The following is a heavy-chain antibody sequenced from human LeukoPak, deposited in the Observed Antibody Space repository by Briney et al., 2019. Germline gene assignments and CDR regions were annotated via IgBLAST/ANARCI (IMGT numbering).Heavy chain of an antibody. CDR2: ISSSGST. CDR3: ARFLYDSSGYYNDY. V-gene: IGHV4-61*02. CDR1: GDSISSGGYY. Sequence: SETLSLTCTVSGDSISSGGYYWSWIRQPAGKGLEWIGRISSSGSTNYNPSLKSRVTISVDTSKNQFSLKLSSVTAADTAVYYCARFLYDSSGYYNDYWGQGTLVTVSS. J-gene: IGHJ4*02. D-gene: IGHD3-22*01.